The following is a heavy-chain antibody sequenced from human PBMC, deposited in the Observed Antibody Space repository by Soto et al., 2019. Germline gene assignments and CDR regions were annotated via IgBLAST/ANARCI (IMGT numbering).Heavy chain of an antibody. CDR3: AIVPRYSSDVVQVRAVIFADCFVP. J-gene: IGHJ5*02. D-gene: IGHD2-8*01. CDR2: IHTGDGDT. CDR1: GYTFSKYA. V-gene: IGHV1-3*04. Sequence: QVQLVQSGAEVKKPGASVKLSCKTSGYTFSKYAVQWVRQAPGQTFEWMGWIHTGDGDTKYSQKLRDTRTITSATQARRIYMEPSSLRYEDTAMDYCAIVPRYSSDVVQVRAVIFADCFVPWGQGTLVTVSS.